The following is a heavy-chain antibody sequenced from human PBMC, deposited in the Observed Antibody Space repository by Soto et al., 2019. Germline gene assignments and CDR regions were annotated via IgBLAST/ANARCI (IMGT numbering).Heavy chain of an antibody. Sequence: GGSLRLSCAASGFTLRSYSMNWVRQAPGKGLEWVSSISSSNNYIYYADSVKGRFTISRDNAKNSLYLQMNSLRAEDTAVYYCARDLHSRPDYYYGMDVWGQGTTVTVSS. CDR1: GFTLRSYS. V-gene: IGHV3-21*01. CDR3: ARDLHSRPDYYYGMDV. CDR2: ISSSNNYI. J-gene: IGHJ6*02.